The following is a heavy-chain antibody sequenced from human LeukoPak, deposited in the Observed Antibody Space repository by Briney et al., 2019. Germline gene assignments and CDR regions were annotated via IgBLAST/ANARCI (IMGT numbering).Heavy chain of an antibody. CDR1: GYSISSGYY. CDR2: IFHSGIT. V-gene: IGHV4-38-2*02. J-gene: IGHJ4*02. Sequence: SETLSLTCVVSGYSISSGYYWGWIRQPPGKGLEWIGSIFHSGITYYILSLKSRVTISVDTSKNQFSLKLSSVTAADTAVYYCARDRSRSLDDWGQGTLVTVSS. CDR3: ARDRSRSLDD.